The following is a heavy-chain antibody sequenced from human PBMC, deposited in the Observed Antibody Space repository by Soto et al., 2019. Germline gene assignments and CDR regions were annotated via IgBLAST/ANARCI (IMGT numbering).Heavy chain of an antibody. J-gene: IGHJ2*01. V-gene: IGHV4-4*02. CDR2: IYHTGST. D-gene: IGHD2-21*01. CDR3: ARGGGNFGQYFDL. Sequence: QVQLQESGPGLVKPSGTLSLTCVVSGGSISKSRWWSWVRQPPGKGLEWIGEIYHTGSTNNKPSLKRRVTISVDMSKNQFSLNLKSVTAADTAVYYCARGGGNFGQYFDLWGRGTLVTVSS. CDR1: GGSISKSRW.